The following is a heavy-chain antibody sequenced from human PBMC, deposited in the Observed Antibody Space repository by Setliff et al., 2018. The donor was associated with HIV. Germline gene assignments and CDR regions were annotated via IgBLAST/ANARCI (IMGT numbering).Heavy chain of an antibody. Sequence: GGSLRLSCAASGFTFTSHSMNWVRLRPGKGLEWVASISGSGTYTHYADSVKGRFTISRDNSKNTLYLQMNSLRAEDTAVYYCAKGRYSSGANYYYYYMDVWGKGTTVTDSS. J-gene: IGHJ6*03. D-gene: IGHD6-19*01. V-gene: IGHV3-21*04. CDR2: ISGSGTYT. CDR3: AKGRYSSGANYYYYYMDV. CDR1: GFTFTSHS.